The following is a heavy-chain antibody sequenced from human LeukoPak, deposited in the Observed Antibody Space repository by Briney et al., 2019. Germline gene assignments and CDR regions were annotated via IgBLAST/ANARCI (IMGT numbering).Heavy chain of an antibody. Sequence: GGSLRLSCAASGFTFSSYAMSWVRQAPGKGLEWVSAISGSGGSTHYADSVKGRFTISRDNSKNTLYLQMNSLRAEDTAVYYCANSKQWLVRYYFDYWGQGTLVTVSS. CDR2: ISGSGGST. D-gene: IGHD6-19*01. V-gene: IGHV3-23*01. CDR3: ANSKQWLVRYYFDY. J-gene: IGHJ4*02. CDR1: GFTFSSYA.